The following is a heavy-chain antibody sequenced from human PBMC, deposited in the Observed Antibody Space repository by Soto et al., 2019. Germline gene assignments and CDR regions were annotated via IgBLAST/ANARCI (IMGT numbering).Heavy chain of an antibody. J-gene: IGHJ4*02. CDR3: AKEEEDIVVVPAAIDY. D-gene: IGHD2-2*01. CDR1: GFTFSSYA. V-gene: IGHV3-23*01. Sequence: EVQLLESGGGLVQPGGSLRLSCAASGFTFSSYAMSWVRQALGKGLEWVSAISGSGGSTYYADSVKGRFTISRDNSKNTLYLQMNSLRAEDTAVYYCAKEEEDIVVVPAAIDYWGQGTLVTVSS. CDR2: ISGSGGST.